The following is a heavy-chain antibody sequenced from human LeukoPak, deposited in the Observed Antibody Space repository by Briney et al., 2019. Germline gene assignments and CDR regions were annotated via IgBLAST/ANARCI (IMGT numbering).Heavy chain of an antibody. V-gene: IGHV4-61*02. CDR3: ARMNLAASGTPFDY. CDR1: GGSISSSSYY. Sequence: SETLSLTCTVSGGSISSSSYYWSWVRQPAGKELEWVGRIYKSGSTNYNPSLKSRVSISVDTSKNQFSLKVNFVTAADTALYYCARMNLAASGTPFDYWGPGILVTVSS. D-gene: IGHD6-13*01. J-gene: IGHJ4*02. CDR2: IYKSGST.